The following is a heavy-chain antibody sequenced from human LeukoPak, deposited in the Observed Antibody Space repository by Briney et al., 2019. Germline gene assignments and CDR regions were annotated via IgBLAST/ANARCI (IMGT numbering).Heavy chain of an antibody. CDR3: ARENYDSSGTFDI. CDR2: IYYSGST. V-gene: IGHV4-59*01. J-gene: IGHJ3*02. Sequence: SSETLSLTCTVSGGSISSYYWSWIRQPPGKGLEWIEYIYYSGSTNYNPSLKSRVTISVDTSKNQFSLKLSSVTAADTAVYYCARENYDSSGTFDIWGQGTMVTVSS. D-gene: IGHD3-22*01. CDR1: GGSISSYY.